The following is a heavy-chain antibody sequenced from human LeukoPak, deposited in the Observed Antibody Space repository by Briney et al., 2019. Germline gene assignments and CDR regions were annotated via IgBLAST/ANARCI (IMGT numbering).Heavy chain of an antibody. V-gene: IGHV3-30*02. CDR1: GFTFSSYG. Sequence: GGSVRLSCAASGFTFSSYGMHWVRQAPGKGLEWVAFIRYDGSNKYYADSVKGRFTISRDNSKNTLYLQMNSLRAEDTAVYYCAKVPSVSSSSTSCCIDYWGQGTLVTVSS. D-gene: IGHD2-2*01. CDR2: IRYDGSNK. CDR3: AKVPSVSSSSTSCCIDY. J-gene: IGHJ4*02.